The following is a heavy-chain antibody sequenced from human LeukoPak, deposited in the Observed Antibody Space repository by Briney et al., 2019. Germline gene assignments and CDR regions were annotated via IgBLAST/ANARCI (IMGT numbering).Heavy chain of an antibody. J-gene: IGHJ4*02. Sequence: PSETLSLTCTVSGGSISSGGYYWSWIRQPPGKGLEWIGYIHYSGSTNLNPSLRSRVTMSVDTSKNQFSLRLSSVTAADTAMYYCARSPGYNSGYYLYYFEYWGQGTLVTVSS. CDR3: ARSPGYNSGYYLYYFEY. V-gene: IGHV4-61*08. D-gene: IGHD6-25*01. CDR2: IHYSGST. CDR1: GGSISSGGYY.